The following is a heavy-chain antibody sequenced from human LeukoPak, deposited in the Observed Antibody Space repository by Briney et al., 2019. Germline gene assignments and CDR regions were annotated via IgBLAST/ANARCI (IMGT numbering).Heavy chain of an antibody. V-gene: IGHV3-30*18. CDR3: AKDRGHEGLLWFGDPTCYFDY. J-gene: IGHJ4*02. Sequence: GGSLRLSCAASGFTFSSYGMHWVRQAPGKGLEWVAVISYDGSNKYYADSVKGRFTISRDNSKNTLYLQMNSLRAEDTAVYYCAKDRGHEGLLWFGDPTCYFDYWGQGTLVTVSS. D-gene: IGHD3-10*01. CDR1: GFTFSSYG. CDR2: ISYDGSNK.